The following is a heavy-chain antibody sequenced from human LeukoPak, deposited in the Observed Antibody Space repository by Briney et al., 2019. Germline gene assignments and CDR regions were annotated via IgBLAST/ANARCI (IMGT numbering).Heavy chain of an antibody. CDR3: ARGGGDCSGGSCYSPYNWFDP. CDR1: GFTFSSYS. V-gene: IGHV3-21*01. J-gene: IGHJ5*02. Sequence: GSLRLSCAASGFTFSSYSMNWVRQAPGKGLEWVSSISSSSSYIYYADSVKGRFTISRDNAKNSPYLQMNSLRAEDTAVYYCARGGGDCSGGSCYSPYNWFDPWGQGTLVTVSS. CDR2: ISSSSSYI. D-gene: IGHD2-15*01.